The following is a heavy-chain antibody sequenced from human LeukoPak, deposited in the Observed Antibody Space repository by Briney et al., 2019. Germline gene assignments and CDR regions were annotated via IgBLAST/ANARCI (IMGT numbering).Heavy chain of an antibody. CDR3: ARGLGRLTDYYYYYMDV. CDR2: IYYSGST. Sequence: SETLSLTCTVSGGSISSSSYYWGWIRQPPGKGLEWIGSIYYSGSTYYNPSLKSQVTISVDTSKNQFSLKLSSVTAADTAVYYCARGLGRLTDYYYYYMDVWGKGTTVTISS. V-gene: IGHV4-39*01. D-gene: IGHD2-8*02. J-gene: IGHJ6*03. CDR1: GGSISSSSYY.